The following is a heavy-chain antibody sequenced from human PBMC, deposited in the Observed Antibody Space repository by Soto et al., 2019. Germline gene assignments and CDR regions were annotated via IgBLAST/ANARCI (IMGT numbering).Heavy chain of an antibody. CDR1: GYTLTELS. CDR2: FDPEDGET. Sequence: ASVKVSCKVSGYTLTELSMHWVRQAPGKGLEWMGGFDPEDGETIYAQKFQGRVTMTEDTSTDTAYMELSSLRSEDTAVYYCVKGGSRGRYYYYYGMDVWGQGTTVTVSS. D-gene: IGHD1-26*01. V-gene: IGHV1-24*01. CDR3: VKGGSRGRYYYYYGMDV. J-gene: IGHJ6*02.